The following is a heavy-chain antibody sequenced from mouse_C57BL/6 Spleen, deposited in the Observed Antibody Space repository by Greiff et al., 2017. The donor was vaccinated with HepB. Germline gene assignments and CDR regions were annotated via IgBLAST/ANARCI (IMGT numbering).Heavy chain of an antibody. D-gene: IGHD1-1*01. CDR3: AREVFGSSYNAMDY. J-gene: IGHJ4*01. CDR2: INPYNGGT. CDR1: GYTFTDYY. V-gene: IGHV1-19*01. Sequence: VQLKQSGPVLVKPGASVKMSCKASGYTFTDYYMNWVKQSHGKSLEWIGVINPYNGGTSYNQKFKGKATLTVDKSSSTAYMELNSLTSEDSAVYYCAREVFGSSYNAMDYWGQGTSVTVSS.